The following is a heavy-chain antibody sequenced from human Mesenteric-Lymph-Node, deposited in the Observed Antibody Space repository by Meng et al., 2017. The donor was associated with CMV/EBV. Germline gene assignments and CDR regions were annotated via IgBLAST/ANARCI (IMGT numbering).Heavy chain of an antibody. J-gene: IGHJ4*02. Sequence: GGSLRLSCAASGFTFSSYSMNWVRQAPGKGLEWVSSISSSSYIYYADSVKGRFTISRDNAKNSLYLQMNSLRTEDTGVYYCAKDDPVVAKWGQGTLVTVSS. CDR2: ISSSSYI. CDR3: AKDDPVVAK. V-gene: IGHV3-21*01. CDR1: GFTFSSYS. D-gene: IGHD4-23*01.